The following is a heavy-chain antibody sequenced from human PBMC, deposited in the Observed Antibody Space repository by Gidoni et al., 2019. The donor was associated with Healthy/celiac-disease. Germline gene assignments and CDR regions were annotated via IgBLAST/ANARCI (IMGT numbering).Heavy chain of an antibody. D-gene: IGHD3-3*01. J-gene: IGHJ6*03. Sequence: EVQLVESGGGMVRPGGSLRLSCAASGFTFSSYSMNWVRQAPGKGLEWVSSMSSSSSYIYYADAVKGRFTISRDNAKNSLYLQMNSLRAEDTAVYYCARAYYDFWSGYYQYYYYYMDVWGKGTTVTVSS. CDR2: MSSSSSYI. CDR3: ARAYYDFWSGYYQYYYYYMDV. V-gene: IGHV3-21*01. CDR1: GFTFSSYS.